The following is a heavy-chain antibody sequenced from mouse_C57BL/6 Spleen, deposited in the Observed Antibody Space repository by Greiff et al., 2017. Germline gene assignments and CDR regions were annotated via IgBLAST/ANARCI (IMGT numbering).Heavy chain of an antibody. J-gene: IGHJ3*01. CDR3: AELTGTFAY. Sequence: QVQLQQSGAELAKPGASVKLSCKASGYTFTSYWMHWVKQRPGQGLEWIGYINPSSGYTKYNQKFKDKVTLTADKSSSTAYMQLSSLTYEDSAVYYCAELTGTFAYWGQGTLVTVSA. V-gene: IGHV1-7*01. D-gene: IGHD4-1*01. CDR1: GYTFTSYW. CDR2: INPSSGYT.